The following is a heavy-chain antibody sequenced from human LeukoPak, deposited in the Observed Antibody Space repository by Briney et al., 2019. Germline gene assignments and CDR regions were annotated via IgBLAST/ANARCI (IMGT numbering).Heavy chain of an antibody. CDR3: ARVRGLTRDDAFDI. CDR2: IIPIFGTA. V-gene: IGHV1-69*01. J-gene: IGHJ3*02. CDR1: GGTFSSYA. Sequence: ASVKVSCKASGGTFSSYAISWVRQAPGQGLEWMGGIIPIFGTANYAQKFQGRVTITADESTSTAYMELSSLRSEDTAVYYCARVRGLTRDDAFDIWGQGTMVTVSS.